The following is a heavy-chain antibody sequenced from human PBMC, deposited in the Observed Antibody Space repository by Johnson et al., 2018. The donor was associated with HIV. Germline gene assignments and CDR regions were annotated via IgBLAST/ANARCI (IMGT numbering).Heavy chain of an antibody. CDR3: ARGLYHSSSCTDHFDI. J-gene: IGHJ3*02. V-gene: IGHV3-20*04. CDR2: INGKGGST. Sequence: VQLLESGGGVVRPGGSLRLSCAASGFTFDDYGMAWVRQVPGKGLEWVSGINGKGGSTSYADSVKGRFTISRDNAKNSLYLQMNSLRAEDAALYYCARGLYHSSSCTDHFDIWGHGTMVTVSS. D-gene: IGHD2-8*02. CDR1: GFTFDDYG.